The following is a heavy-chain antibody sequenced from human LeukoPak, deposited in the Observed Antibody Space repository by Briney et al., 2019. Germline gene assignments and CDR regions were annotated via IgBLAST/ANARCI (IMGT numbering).Heavy chain of an antibody. V-gene: IGHV4-31*03. CDR3: AMVPSYYYDSSGYYPDAFDI. CDR2: IYYSGST. J-gene: IGHJ3*02. CDR1: GGSISSGGYY. D-gene: IGHD3-22*01. Sequence: SETLSLTCTVSGGSISSGGYYWSWIRQHPGTGLEWIGYIYYSGSTYYNPSLKSRVTILVDTSKNQFSLKLSSVTAADTAVYYCAMVPSYYYDSSGYYPDAFDIWGQGTMVTVSS.